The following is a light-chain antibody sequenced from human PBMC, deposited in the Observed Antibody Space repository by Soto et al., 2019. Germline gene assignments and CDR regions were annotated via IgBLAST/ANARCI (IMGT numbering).Light chain of an antibody. V-gene: IGKV3-20*01. Sequence: EIVLTQSPGTLSLSPGDRATLSCRASQSLTSNYLAWYQQRPGQAPWLLISGASTRATGIPDRFGGTGSGTDFTLTISRLEPEDFAVYYFQQYDSSPYTFGQGIKV. CDR3: QQYDSSPYT. J-gene: IGKJ2*01. CDR2: GAS. CDR1: QSLTSNY.